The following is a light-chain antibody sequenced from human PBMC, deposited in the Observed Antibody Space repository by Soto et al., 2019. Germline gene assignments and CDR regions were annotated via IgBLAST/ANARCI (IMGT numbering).Light chain of an antibody. CDR3: QQSSSTVLT. J-gene: IGKJ4*01. CDR2: AAS. Sequence: DIQMTQSPSSLSASVGDRVTITCRASQSISSYLNWYQQKPGKAPKLLIYAASSLQGGVPSRFSGSGSGTDFTLTISSLQREDCAIYCCQQSSSTVLTFGGGTKVEIK. CDR1: QSISSY. V-gene: IGKV1-39*01.